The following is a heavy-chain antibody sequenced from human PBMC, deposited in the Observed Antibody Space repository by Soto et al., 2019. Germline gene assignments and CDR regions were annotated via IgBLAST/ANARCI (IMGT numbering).Heavy chain of an antibody. CDR3: AKATYDSGGPPNFDY. Sequence: GGSLTLSCAASGFTFSSYGIHWVRQAPGKGLEWVAVISYDGSNKYYADSVKGRFTISRDNSKNTLYLQMNSLRAEDTAVYYCAKATYDSGGPPNFDYWGQGTLVTVSS. D-gene: IGHD3-22*01. V-gene: IGHV3-30*18. CDR2: ISYDGSNK. CDR1: GFTFSSYG. J-gene: IGHJ4*02.